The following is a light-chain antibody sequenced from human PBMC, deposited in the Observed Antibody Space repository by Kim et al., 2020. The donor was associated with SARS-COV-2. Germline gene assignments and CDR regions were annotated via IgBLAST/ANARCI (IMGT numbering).Light chain of an antibody. CDR2: QDS. V-gene: IGLV3-1*01. Sequence: SYELTQPPSVSVSPGQTASITCSGDKLGNKYTCWYQQKPGQSPVLVIYQDSKRPSGIPKRFSGSNSGNTATLTISGTQAMDEADYYCQAWDRTTVVFGGG. CDR3: QAWDRTTVV. CDR1: KLGNKY. J-gene: IGLJ3*02.